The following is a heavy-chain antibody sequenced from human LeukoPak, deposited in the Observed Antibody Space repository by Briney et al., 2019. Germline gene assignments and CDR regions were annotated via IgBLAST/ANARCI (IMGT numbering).Heavy chain of an antibody. CDR2: IRNDGSHK. Sequence: GGSLRLSCAASGFTFSSYGMHWVRQGPGKGLEWVAFIRNDGSHKYYADSVKGRFTISRDNSKNTLYLQINSLRADDTAVYYCAKAWGSSWDPFDYWGQGTLGTVSS. V-gene: IGHV3-30*02. CDR1: GFTFSSYG. J-gene: IGHJ4*02. CDR3: AKAWGSSWDPFDY. D-gene: IGHD6-13*01.